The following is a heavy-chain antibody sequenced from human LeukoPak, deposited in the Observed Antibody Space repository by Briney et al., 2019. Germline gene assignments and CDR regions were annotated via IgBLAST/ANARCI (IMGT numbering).Heavy chain of an antibody. J-gene: IGHJ3*02. CDR3: ARDATLSSGWTHDALDI. CDR1: GFTLSSYE. CDR2: IGSGGSTT. D-gene: IGHD6-19*01. V-gene: IGHV3-48*03. Sequence: PGGSLRLSCAASGFTLSSYEMNWVRQAPGKGLEWVSYIGSGGSTTYYANSVKGRFTISRDNAKNSLSLQMNSLRADDTAVYYCARDATLSSGWTHDALDIWGQGTMVTVSS.